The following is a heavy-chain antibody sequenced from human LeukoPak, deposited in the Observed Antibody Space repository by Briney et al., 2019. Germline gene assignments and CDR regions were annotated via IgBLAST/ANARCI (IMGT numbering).Heavy chain of an antibody. Sequence: PSETLSLTCTVSGGSISSGGYYWSWIRQHPGKGLEWIGYIYYSGSTYYNPSLKSRVTISVDTSKNQFSLKLSSVTAADTAVYYCASSSSGYMGLYYFDYWGQGTLVTVSS. CDR3: ASSSSGYMGLYYFDY. V-gene: IGHV4-31*03. CDR1: GGSISSGGYY. J-gene: IGHJ4*02. CDR2: IYYSGST. D-gene: IGHD3-22*01.